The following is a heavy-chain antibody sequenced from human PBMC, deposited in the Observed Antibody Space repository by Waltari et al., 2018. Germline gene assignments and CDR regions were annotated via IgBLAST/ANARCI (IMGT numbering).Heavy chain of an antibody. CDR1: GGPISSSGSS. CDR3: ARHPSFDY. Sequence: LQLQESGPGLVKPSETLSLTCTVSGGPISSSGSSWGWIRQPPGKGLEWIGSIYYSGSTYYNPSLKSRVTISVDTSKNQFSLKLSSVTAADTAVYYCARHPSFDYWGQGTLVTVSS. CDR2: IYYSGST. V-gene: IGHV4-39*01. J-gene: IGHJ4*02.